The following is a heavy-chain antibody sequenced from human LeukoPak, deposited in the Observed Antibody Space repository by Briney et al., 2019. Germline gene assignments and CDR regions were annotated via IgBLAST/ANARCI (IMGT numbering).Heavy chain of an antibody. D-gene: IGHD3-10*01. CDR2: INPNSGGT. CDR3: ARDFNYYGSGSFPDY. J-gene: IGHJ4*02. Sequence: ASVKVSCKASGGTFSSYAISWVRQAPGQGLEWMGWINPNSGGTNYAQKFQGRVTMTRDTSISTAYMELSRLRSDDTAVYYCARDFNYYGSGSFPDYWGQGTLVTVSS. V-gene: IGHV1-2*02. CDR1: GGTFSSYA.